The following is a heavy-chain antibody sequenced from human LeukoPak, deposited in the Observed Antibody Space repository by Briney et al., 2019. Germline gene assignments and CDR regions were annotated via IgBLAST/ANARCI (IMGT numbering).Heavy chain of an antibody. D-gene: IGHD3-16*01. CDR2: INHSGST. V-gene: IGHV4-34*01. CDR3: ARDVDGLIDY. Sequence: TRSLTCAVYGGSFSGYYWSWIRQPPGKGLEWIGEINHSGSTNYNPSLKSRVTISLDTSKIQFSLKLSSVTAADTALYYCARDVDGLIDYWGQGTLVTVSS. CDR1: GGSFSGYY. J-gene: IGHJ4*02.